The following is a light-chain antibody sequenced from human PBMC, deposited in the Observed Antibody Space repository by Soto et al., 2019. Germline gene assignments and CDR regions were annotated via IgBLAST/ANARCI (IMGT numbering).Light chain of an antibody. Sequence: EIVLTQAPGSLSISPGERATLSCRSTQSVTSSYLAWYHQKPRQHHRLLIYGASNRATGIPDRFNGSGSGTDFTLTISRLEPEDFAVYNCQQYDTSPLTFGGGTKVDIK. CDR3: QQYDTSPLT. V-gene: IGKV3-20*01. CDR2: GAS. CDR1: QSVTSSY. J-gene: IGKJ4*01.